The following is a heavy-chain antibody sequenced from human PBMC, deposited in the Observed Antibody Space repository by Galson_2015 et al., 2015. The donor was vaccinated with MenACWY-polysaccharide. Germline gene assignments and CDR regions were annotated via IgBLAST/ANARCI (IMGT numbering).Heavy chain of an antibody. CDR2: FDPEDGET. J-gene: IGHJ4*02. CDR1: GYTLTELS. CDR3: ATDWADHGWELPHYYFDY. D-gene: IGHD1-26*01. Sequence: SVKVSCKVSGYTLTELSMHWVRQAPGKGLEWMGGFDPEDGETIYAQKFQGRVTMTEDTSTDTAYMELSSLRSEDTAVYYCATDWADHGWELPHYYFDYWGQGTLVTVSS. V-gene: IGHV1-24*01.